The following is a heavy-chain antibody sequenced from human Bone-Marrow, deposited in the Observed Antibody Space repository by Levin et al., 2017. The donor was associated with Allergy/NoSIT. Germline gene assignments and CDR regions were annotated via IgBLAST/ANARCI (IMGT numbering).Heavy chain of an antibody. Sequence: LSLTCAASGFTFSSYSMNWVRQAPGKGLEWVSSISSSSSYIYYADSVKGRFTISRDNAKNSLYLQMNSLRAEDTAVYYCARVEGIAVAGHNDYWGQGTLVTVSS. D-gene: IGHD6-19*01. V-gene: IGHV3-21*01. CDR3: ARVEGIAVAGHNDY. CDR1: GFTFSSYS. CDR2: ISSSSSYI. J-gene: IGHJ4*02.